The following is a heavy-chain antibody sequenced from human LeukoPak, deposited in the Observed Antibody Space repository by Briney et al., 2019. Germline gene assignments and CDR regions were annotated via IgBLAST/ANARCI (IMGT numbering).Heavy chain of an antibody. D-gene: IGHD3-3*01. CDR2: INHSGST. J-gene: IGHJ4*02. CDR3: GKKGPHYDFWSGYYPLDY. V-gene: IGHV4-34*01. Sequence: SETLSLTCAVYGGSFSGYYWSWIRQPPGKGLEWIGEINHSGSTNYNPSLKSRVTISVDTSKNQFSLKLSSVTAADTAVYYCGKKGPHYDFWSGYYPLDYWGQGTLVTVSS. CDR1: GGSFSGYY.